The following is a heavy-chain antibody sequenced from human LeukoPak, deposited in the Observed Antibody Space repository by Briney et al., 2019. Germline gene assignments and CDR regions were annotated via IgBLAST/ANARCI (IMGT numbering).Heavy chain of an antibody. CDR2: ISAYNGNT. CDR1: GYTFTSYG. D-gene: IGHD3-22*01. Sequence: ASVKVSCKASGYTFTSYGISWVRQAPGQGLEWMGWISAYNGNTNYAQKLQGRVTMTTDTPTSTAYMELRSLRSDDTAVYYCARYDVIVGPFYFDYWGQGTLVTVSS. J-gene: IGHJ4*02. CDR3: ARYDVIVGPFYFDY. V-gene: IGHV1-18*01.